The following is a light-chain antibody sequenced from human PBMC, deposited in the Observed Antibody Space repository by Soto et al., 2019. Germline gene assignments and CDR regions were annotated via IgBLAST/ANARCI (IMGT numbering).Light chain of an antibody. CDR1: NIGSKS. Sequence: SYVATQPPSVSVAPGKTARITCGGNNIGSKSVHWYQQKPGQAPVLVIYYDSDRPSGIPERFSGSNSGNTATLTISRVEAGDEADYYCQVWDSSGDHYVLGTGTKVTVL. CDR3: QVWDSSGDHYV. CDR2: YDS. J-gene: IGLJ1*01. V-gene: IGLV3-21*04.